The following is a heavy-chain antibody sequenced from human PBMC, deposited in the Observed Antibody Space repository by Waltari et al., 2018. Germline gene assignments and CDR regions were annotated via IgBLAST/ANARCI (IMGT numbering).Heavy chain of an antibody. CDR1: GFTFSNSW. CDR3: ATDLNGAAH. J-gene: IGHJ4*02. CDR2: IKTDGGET. Sequence: EVRLVESGGDLVQPGGSLRLSCAASGFTFSNSWMTWVRQAPGKGLECLANIKTDGGETDYVDSVRGRFSISRDNTKNSLYLQMNSLRADDTAVYYCATDLNGAAHWGQGTLVTVSS. V-gene: IGHV3-7*01. D-gene: IGHD3-10*01.